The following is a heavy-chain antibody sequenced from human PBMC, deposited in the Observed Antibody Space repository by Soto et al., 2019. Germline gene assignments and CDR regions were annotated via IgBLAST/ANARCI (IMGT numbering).Heavy chain of an antibody. CDR1: GFTFSSYA. CDR3: GRSGAATNIVATIGYYYYYMDV. CDR2: ISSNGGST. V-gene: IGHV3-64*01. D-gene: IGHD5-12*01. J-gene: IGHJ6*03. Sequence: GGSLRLSCAASGFTFSSYAMHWVRQAPGKGLEYVSAISSNGGSTYYANSVKGRFTISRDNSKNTLYLQMGSLRAEDMAVYYCGRSGAATNIVATIGYYYYYMDVWGKGTTVTVSS.